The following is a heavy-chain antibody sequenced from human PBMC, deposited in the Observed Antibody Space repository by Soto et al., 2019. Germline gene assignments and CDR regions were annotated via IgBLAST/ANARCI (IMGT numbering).Heavy chain of an antibody. CDR2: TYYRSRWYN. Sequence: SQTLSLTCAISGDSVSGNSAAWNWIRQSPSRGLEWLGRTYYRSRWYNDYAVSVKSRITVTPDTSKNQFSLKLSSVTAADTAVYYCARGHSGYDYGLDYWGQGTLVTVSS. J-gene: IGHJ4*02. V-gene: IGHV6-1*01. CDR3: ARGHSGYDYGLDY. CDR1: GDSVSGNSAA. D-gene: IGHD5-12*01.